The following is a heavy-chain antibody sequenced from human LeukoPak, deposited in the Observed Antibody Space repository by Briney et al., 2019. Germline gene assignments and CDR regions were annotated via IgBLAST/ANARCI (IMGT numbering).Heavy chain of an antibody. CDR1: GGSISSYY. D-gene: IGHD5-18*01. V-gene: IGHV4-59*01. CDR3: ARCRGYSYGLGLGNWFDP. CDR2: IYYSGST. J-gene: IGHJ5*02. Sequence: KSSETLSLTCTVSGGSISSYYWSWIRQPPGKGLEWIGYIYYSGSTNYNPSLKSRVTISVDTSKNQFSLKLSSVTAADTAVYYCARCRGYSYGLGLGNWFDPWGQGTLVTVSS.